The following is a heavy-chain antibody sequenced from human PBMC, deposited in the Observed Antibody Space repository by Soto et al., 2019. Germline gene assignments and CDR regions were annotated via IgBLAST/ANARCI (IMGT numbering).Heavy chain of an antibody. CDR2: IRAGNGYT. V-gene: IGHV1-3*01. Sequence: QVQLVQSGAQVKKPGASVKVSCKASGYTFDNYALHWVRQAPGRRLEWMGWIRAGNGYTKYSQSFQGRVTITRDTSASTVHMDLSSLRSEDTAVYYCARVQYSGYDFKLAFDIWGQGTRVTVSS. CDR3: ARVQYSGYDFKLAFDI. D-gene: IGHD5-12*01. J-gene: IGHJ3*02. CDR1: GYTFDNYA.